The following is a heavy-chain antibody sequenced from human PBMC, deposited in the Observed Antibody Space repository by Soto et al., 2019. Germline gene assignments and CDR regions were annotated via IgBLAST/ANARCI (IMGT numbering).Heavy chain of an antibody. CDR3: ARASSGYGFDAFDI. CDR1: GYTFTSYN. CDR2: MNPNSGNA. J-gene: IGHJ3*02. V-gene: IGHV1-8*01. D-gene: IGHD5-12*01. Sequence: ASVKVSCKASGYTFTSYNVNWVRQATGRGLEWMGWMNPNSGNAGYAQKFQGRVTLTRNTSIGTAYMEMSSLRSDDTAVYYCARASSGYGFDAFDIWGQGTMVTVSS.